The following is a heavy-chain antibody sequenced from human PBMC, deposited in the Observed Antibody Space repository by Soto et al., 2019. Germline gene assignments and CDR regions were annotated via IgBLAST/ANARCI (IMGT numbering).Heavy chain of an antibody. Sequence: KVSCKASGGTFSSYAISWVRQAPGQGLEWMGGIIPIFGTANYAQKFQGRVTITADESTSTAYMELSSLRSEDTAVYYCAREGMMSSGYSYGSCDYWGQGTLVTVSS. V-gene: IGHV1-69*01. CDR1: GGTFSSYA. J-gene: IGHJ4*02. CDR3: AREGMMSSGYSYGSCDY. CDR2: IIPIFGTA. D-gene: IGHD5-18*01.